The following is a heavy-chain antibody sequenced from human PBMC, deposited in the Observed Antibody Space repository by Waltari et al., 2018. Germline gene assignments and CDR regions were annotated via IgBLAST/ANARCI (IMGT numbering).Heavy chain of an antibody. CDR3: AREGPNYDSSGYYYASGYYGMDV. J-gene: IGHJ6*02. CDR2: ISYDGSNK. V-gene: IGHV3-30*01. D-gene: IGHD3-22*01. CDR1: GFTFSSYA. Sequence: QVQLVESGGGVVQPGRSLRLSCAASGFTFSSYAMHWVRQAPGKGLEWVAVISYDGSNKYYADSGKGRFTISRDNSKNTLYLQMNSLRAEDTAVYYCAREGPNYDSSGYYYASGYYGMDVWGQGTTVTVSS.